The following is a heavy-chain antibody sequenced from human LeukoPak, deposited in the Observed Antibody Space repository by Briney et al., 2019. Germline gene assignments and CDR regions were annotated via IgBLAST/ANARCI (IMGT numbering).Heavy chain of an antibody. CDR3: AKDHDNTDYYYYFDS. CDR2: ISETGRTT. J-gene: IGHJ4*02. D-gene: IGHD2-21*02. CDR1: GFSFDAYA. Sequence: GGSLRISCAASGFSFDAYAMSWVRQAPGKGLEWDSGISETGRTTSYTDSVKGRFTISRDNSKNTLHLQMNRLRAEDTALYYCAKDHDNTDYYYYFDSWGQGTLVTVSS. V-gene: IGHV3-23*01.